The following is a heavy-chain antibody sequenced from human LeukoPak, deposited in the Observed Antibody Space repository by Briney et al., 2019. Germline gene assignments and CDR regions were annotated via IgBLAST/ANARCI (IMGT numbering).Heavy chain of an antibody. CDR3: ARDLEYSSSSQYFDY. D-gene: IGHD6-6*01. CDR2: ISSSDSTI. CDR1: GFTFSSYE. J-gene: IGHJ4*02. Sequence: PGGSLRLSCAASGFTFSSYEMNWVRQAPGKGLEWVSYISSSDSTIYYVDSVKGRFTISRDNAKNSLYLQMNSLRAEDTAVYYCARDLEYSSSSQYFDYWAREPWSPSPQ. V-gene: IGHV3-48*03.